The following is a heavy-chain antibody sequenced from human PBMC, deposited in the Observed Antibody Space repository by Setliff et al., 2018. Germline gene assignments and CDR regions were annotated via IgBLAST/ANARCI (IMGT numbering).Heavy chain of an antibody. CDR2: VSFFGSS. D-gene: IGHD1-20*01. V-gene: IGHV4-39*07. J-gene: IGHJ4*02. CDR3: ARDPGFHSGTWYLGD. Sequence: NPSETLSLTCTVSGVSISSTTYYWTWVRQPPGKGLEWIGTVSFFGSSYYSPSLKSRLAISLDTSGNRFSLNLTSVTAADTAVYYCARDPGFHSGTWYLGDWGQGTQVTVSS. CDR1: GVSISSTTYY.